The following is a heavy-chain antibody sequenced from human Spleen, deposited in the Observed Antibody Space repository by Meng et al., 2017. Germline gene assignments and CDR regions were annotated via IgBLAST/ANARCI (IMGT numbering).Heavy chain of an antibody. J-gene: IGHJ4*02. CDR2: ISSSGNTM. V-gene: IGHV3-11*01. Sequence: QVQLVESGGGVVKPGVSRRLSCAASGFTFSDYSMSWIRQAPGRGLEWISYISSSGNTMYYADSVKGRFSISRDNAKNSLYLQMNSLRAEDTAVYYCARGIQIWQYWGQGTLVTVSS. CDR1: GFTFSDYS. D-gene: IGHD5-18*01. CDR3: ARGIQIWQY.